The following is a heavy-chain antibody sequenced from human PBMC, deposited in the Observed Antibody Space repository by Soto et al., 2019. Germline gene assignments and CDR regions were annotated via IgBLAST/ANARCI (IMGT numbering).Heavy chain of an antibody. CDR3: AKEYYDILTGYAY. CDR2: ISGSGGST. V-gene: IGHV3-23*01. Sequence: GGSLRLSCAASGFTFSSYDMNWVRQAPGKGLEWVSAISGSGGSTYYADSVKGRFTISRDNSKNTLYLQMNSLRAEDTAVYYCAKEYYDILTGYAYWGQGTLVTVSS. D-gene: IGHD3-9*01. J-gene: IGHJ4*02. CDR1: GFTFSSYD.